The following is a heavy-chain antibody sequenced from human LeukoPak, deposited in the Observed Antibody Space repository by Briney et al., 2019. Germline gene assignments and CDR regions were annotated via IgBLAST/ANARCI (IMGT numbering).Heavy chain of an antibody. D-gene: IGHD3-9*01. J-gene: IGHJ3*02. V-gene: IGHV4-30-4*01. Sequence: SQTLSLTCTVSGGSISSSDYYWSWIRQPPGKGLEWIGYIYYSGSTSYNPSLKSRVTISVDTSKNQFSLKLTSVTAADTAVYYCARGFDAHNAFDIWGQGTTITVSS. CDR1: GGSISSSDYY. CDR3: ARGFDAHNAFDI. CDR2: IYYSGST.